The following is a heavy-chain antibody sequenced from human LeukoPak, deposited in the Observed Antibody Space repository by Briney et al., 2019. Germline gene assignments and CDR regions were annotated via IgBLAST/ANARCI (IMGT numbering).Heavy chain of an antibody. CDR3: IAVGATYAY. J-gene: IGHJ4*02. V-gene: IGHV3-48*04. CDR1: GFTFSSYS. CDR2: ISSSSSTI. D-gene: IGHD1-26*01. Sequence: GGSLRLSCAASGFTFSSYSMNWVRQAPGKGLEWVSYISSSSSTIYYADSVKGRFTISRDDAKNSLYLQMNSLRAEDTAVYYCIAVGATYAYWGQGTLVTVSS.